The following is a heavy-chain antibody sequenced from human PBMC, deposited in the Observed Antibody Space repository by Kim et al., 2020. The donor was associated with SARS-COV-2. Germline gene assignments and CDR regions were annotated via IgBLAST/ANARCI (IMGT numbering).Heavy chain of an antibody. D-gene: IGHD6-19*01. CDR1: GFTFNTYA. J-gene: IGHJ4*02. V-gene: IGHV3-33*01. CDR3: AREVAGNCDF. CDR2: IWSNEVIT. Sequence: GGSLRLSCAASGFTFNTYAMHWVRQAPGKGLEWVAVIWSNEVITYYADSVKGRFTVSRDNSKSTLYLQMNTVRAEDTAVYFCAREVAGNCDFWGQGTLVT.